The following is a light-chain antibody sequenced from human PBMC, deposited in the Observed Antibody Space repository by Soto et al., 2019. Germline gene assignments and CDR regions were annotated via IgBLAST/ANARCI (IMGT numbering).Light chain of an antibody. J-gene: IGKJ2*01. CDR2: DAS. CDR3: QQRSNWPPT. Sequence: EIVLTQSPATLSLSPGERATLSCRASQSVSSYLAWYQQKPGQDPRLLIYDASNRATGIPARFSSSGSGTELTLTISSLEPEDFVIYYCQQRSNWPPTFGQGTKLEIK. V-gene: IGKV3-11*01. CDR1: QSVSSY.